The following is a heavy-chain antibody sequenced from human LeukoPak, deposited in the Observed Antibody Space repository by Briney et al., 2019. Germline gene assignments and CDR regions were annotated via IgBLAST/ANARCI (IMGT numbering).Heavy chain of an antibody. D-gene: IGHD6-13*01. Sequence: ASVTVSCKASAHTFTSYYMHWVRQAPEQGLERMGIINPSGGSTSYAQKFQGRVTMTRDMSTSTVYMELSSLRSEDTAVYYCARTIAAAGSWFDPWGQGTLVTVSS. CDR1: AHTFTSYY. CDR2: INPSGGST. V-gene: IGHV1-46*01. CDR3: ARTIAAAGSWFDP. J-gene: IGHJ5*02.